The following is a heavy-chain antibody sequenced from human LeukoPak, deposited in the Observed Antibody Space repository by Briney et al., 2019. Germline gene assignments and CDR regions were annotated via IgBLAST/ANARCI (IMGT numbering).Heavy chain of an antibody. CDR2: ISGSGSST. CDR3: AKLTIFGVVISPMGY. D-gene: IGHD3-3*01. J-gene: IGHJ4*02. Sequence: GGSLRLSCAASGFTFSSYAMSWVRQAPGKGLEWVSAISGSGSSTYYADSVKGRFTISRDNSKNTLYLQMNSLRAEDTAVYYCAKLTIFGVVISPMGYWGQGTLVTVSS. CDR1: GFTFSSYA. V-gene: IGHV3-23*01.